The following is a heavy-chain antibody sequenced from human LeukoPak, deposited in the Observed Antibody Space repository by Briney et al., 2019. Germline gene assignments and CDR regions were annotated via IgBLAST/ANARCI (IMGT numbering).Heavy chain of an antibody. J-gene: IGHJ4*02. CDR1: GYSFTNYG. D-gene: IGHD1-7*01. CDR3: ARDHSNWNYAPDF. V-gene: IGHV1-18*01. CDR2: ISGYNGNT. Sequence: ASVKVSCKASGYSFTNYGLNWVRQAPGQGLEWMGWISGYNGNTNYAQKLQGRVTMTTDTSTSTAYMELRSLTSDDTAVYYCARDHSNWNYAPDFWGQGTLVIVSS.